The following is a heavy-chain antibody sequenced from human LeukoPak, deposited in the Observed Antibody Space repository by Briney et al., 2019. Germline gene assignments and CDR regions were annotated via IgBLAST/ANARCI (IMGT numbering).Heavy chain of an antibody. J-gene: IGHJ6*02. Sequence: SETLSLTCTVSGVSISSYYWSWIRQPAGKGLEWIGRIYTSDSTNYNPSLSSRITMSVDTSKNQSSLKLTSVTAADTAVYYCARDDLVYTVHHGMDVWGQGTTVTVSS. V-gene: IGHV4-4*07. CDR1: GVSISSYY. D-gene: IGHD2-8*01. CDR3: ARDDLVYTVHHGMDV. CDR2: IYTSDST.